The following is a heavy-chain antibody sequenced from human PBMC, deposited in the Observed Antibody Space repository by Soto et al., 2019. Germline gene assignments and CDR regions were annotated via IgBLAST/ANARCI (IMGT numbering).Heavy chain of an antibody. V-gene: IGHV2-5*02. D-gene: IGHD5-18*01. CDR1: GFSLSTSGVG. CDR2: IYWDDDK. CDR3: AHRNSRIQLWSYDY. J-gene: IGHJ4*02. Sequence: SGPTVGNPRRTRRLTCTFTGFSLSTSGVGVGWIRQPPGKALEWLALIYWDDDKRYSPSLKSRLTITKDTSKNQVVLTMTNMDPVDTATYYCAHRNSRIQLWSYDYWGQGTLVTVS.